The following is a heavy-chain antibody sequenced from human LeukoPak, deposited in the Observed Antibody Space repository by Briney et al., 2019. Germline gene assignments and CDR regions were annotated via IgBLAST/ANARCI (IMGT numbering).Heavy chain of an antibody. CDR2: ISGSGGST. D-gene: IGHD5-18*01. J-gene: IGHJ5*01. CDR1: GFTFSSYA. V-gene: IGHV3-23*01. CDR3: AKRGQLAYNWFDP. Sequence: GASLRLSCAASGFTFSSYAMSWVRQAPGKGLEWVSAISGSGGSTCYADSVKGRFTISRDNSKNTLYLQMNSLRAEDTAVYYCAKRGQLAYNWFDPWGQGTLVTVSS.